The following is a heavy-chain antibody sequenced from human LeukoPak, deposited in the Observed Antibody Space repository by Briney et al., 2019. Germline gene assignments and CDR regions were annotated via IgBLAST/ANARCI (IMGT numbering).Heavy chain of an antibody. CDR1: GFPLSSYW. D-gene: IGHD4-17*01. J-gene: IGHJ4*02. V-gene: IGHV3-7*03. CDR3: ARTGRLQYGDYVAFDY. Sequence: GGSLRLSCAASGFPLSSYWMSWVRQAPGKGLEWVANIKQDGSEKYYVDSVKGRFTISRDNAKNSLFLQMNSLRAEDTAVYYCARTGRLQYGDYVAFDYWGQGTLVTVSS. CDR2: IKQDGSEK.